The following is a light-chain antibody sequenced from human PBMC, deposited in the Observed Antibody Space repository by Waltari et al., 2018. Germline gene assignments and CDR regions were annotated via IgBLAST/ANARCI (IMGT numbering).Light chain of an antibody. J-gene: IGLJ2*01. CDR3: HSHTSSITTVI. V-gene: IGLV2-14*01. CDR1: SSDVGGYNY. CDR2: EVS. Sequence: QSALTQPASVSGSPGQSITISCTGTSSDVGGYNYVSWYQQHPGKAPKPIIYEVSKRPFRVSYRFAGSKSGHTASLTISGLQAEDEADYYCHSHTSSITTVIFGGGTKLTV.